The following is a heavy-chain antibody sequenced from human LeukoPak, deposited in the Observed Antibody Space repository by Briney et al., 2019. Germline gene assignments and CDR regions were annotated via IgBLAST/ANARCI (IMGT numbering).Heavy chain of an antibody. CDR3: ARAGDPYAFDI. V-gene: IGHV3-21*01. D-gene: IGHD2-21*02. Sequence: GGSLRLSCAASGFTFSHYTMNWIRQAPGKGLEWVSSISSSSSYIYYADSVKGRFTISRDNAKNSLYLQMSSLRAEDTAVYYCARAGDPYAFDIWGQGTMVTVSS. CDR1: GFTFSHYT. CDR2: ISSSSSYI. J-gene: IGHJ3*02.